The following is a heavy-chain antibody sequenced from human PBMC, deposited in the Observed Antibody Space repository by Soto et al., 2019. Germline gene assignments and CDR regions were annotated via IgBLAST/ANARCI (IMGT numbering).Heavy chain of an antibody. CDR2: INLNSGGT. CDR1: GYTFTGYY. Sequence: QVQLVQSGAEVKKPGASVKVSCKTSGYTFTGYYMHWVRQAPGQGLEWMGWINLNSGGTNYEQKFQGWVTMTRDTPISTPYMELSRLRSDDTAVYYCARHLSHYTYSAFWAQGSRFTVSS. D-gene: IGHD2-2*02. J-gene: IGHJ4*02. V-gene: IGHV1-2*04. CDR3: ARHLSHYTYSAF.